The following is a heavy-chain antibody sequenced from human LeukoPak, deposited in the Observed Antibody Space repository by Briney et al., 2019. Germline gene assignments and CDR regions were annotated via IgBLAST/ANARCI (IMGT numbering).Heavy chain of an antibody. D-gene: IGHD6-13*01. J-gene: IGHJ3*02. Sequence: GASVKVSCKASGYTFTSYAMNWVRQAPGQGLEWMGWINTNTGNPTYAQGFTGRFVFSLDTSVSTAYLQISSLKAEDTAVYYCARVARGSSWRPYDAFDIWGQGTMVTVSS. CDR3: ARVARGSSWRPYDAFDI. CDR2: INTNTGNP. CDR1: GYTFTSYA. V-gene: IGHV7-4-1*02.